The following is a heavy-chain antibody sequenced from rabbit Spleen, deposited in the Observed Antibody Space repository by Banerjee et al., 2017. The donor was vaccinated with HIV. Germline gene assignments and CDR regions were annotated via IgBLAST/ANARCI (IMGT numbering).Heavy chain of an antibody. D-gene: IGHD8-1*01. J-gene: IGHJ6*01. CDR2: IGAGVSYTT. CDR1: GFSFSYSDY. Sequence: QSLEESGGDLVKPGASLTLTCTASGFSFSYSDYMCWVRQPPGKGPEWIACIGAGVSYTTYYATWAKGRFTISKTSATTVTLQMTSLTGADTATYFCARDSGTSFSSYGMDLWGPGTLVTVS. CDR3: ARDSGTSFSSYGMDL. V-gene: IGHV1S40*01.